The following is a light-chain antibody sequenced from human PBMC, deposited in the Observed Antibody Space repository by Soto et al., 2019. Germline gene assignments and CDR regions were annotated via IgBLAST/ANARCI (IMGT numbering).Light chain of an antibody. CDR1: QSGLYSSNNKNY. J-gene: IGKJ2*01. CDR3: QQYSSTPT. CDR2: WAS. V-gene: IGKV4-1*01. Sequence: DIVMTQSPDSLAVSLGERATINCKSSQSGLYSSNNKNYLAWYQQKPGQPPKLLIYWASTRESGVPDRFSGSGSGTDFTLTISRLKAEDVAVYYCQQYSSTPTFGQGTQLEIK.